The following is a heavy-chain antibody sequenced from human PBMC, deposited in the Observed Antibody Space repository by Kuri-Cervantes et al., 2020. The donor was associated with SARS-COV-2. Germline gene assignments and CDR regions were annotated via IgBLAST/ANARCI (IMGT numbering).Heavy chain of an antibody. CDR1: GFTFSSYS. V-gene: IGHV3-21*01. J-gene: IGHJ4*02. CDR3: ARDRGLYGGSYPRDY. Sequence: GGSLRLSCAASGFTFSSYSMNWVRQAPGKGLEWVSSISSSSSYIYYADSVKGRFTISRDNAKNSLYLQMNSLRAEDTAVYYCARDRGLYGGSYPRDYWGQGTLVTVSS. CDR2: ISSSSSYI. D-gene: IGHD1-26*01.